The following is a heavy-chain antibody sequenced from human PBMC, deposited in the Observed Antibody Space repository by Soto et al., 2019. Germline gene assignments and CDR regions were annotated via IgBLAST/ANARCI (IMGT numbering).Heavy chain of an antibody. CDR3: ARDQARPNYYYYYGMDV. Sequence: GGSQSLSCAVSGFTFSSYGMHWVRQAPGKGLEWVAVLWYDGSNKYYADSVKGRFTISRDNSKNTLYLQMNSLRAEDTAVYYCARDQARPNYYYYYGMDVWGQGTTVTVSS. V-gene: IGHV3-33*01. J-gene: IGHJ6*02. CDR2: LWYDGSNK. CDR1: GFTFSSYG. D-gene: IGHD6-6*01.